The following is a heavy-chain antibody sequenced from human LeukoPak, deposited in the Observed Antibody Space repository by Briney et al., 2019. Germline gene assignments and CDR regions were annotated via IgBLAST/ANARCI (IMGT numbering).Heavy chain of an antibody. CDR1: GFTFSSYA. CDR3: AKDRYYASGSPTRHYYGMDV. CDR2: ISGSGGST. Sequence: GGSLRLSCAASGFTFSSYAMSWVRQAPGKGLEWVSAISGSGGSTYNADSVEGRFTISRDNSKNTLLLQMNSLRAEDTAVYCCAKDRYYASGSPTRHYYGMDVWGQGTTVTVSS. J-gene: IGHJ6*02. V-gene: IGHV3-23*01. D-gene: IGHD3-10*01.